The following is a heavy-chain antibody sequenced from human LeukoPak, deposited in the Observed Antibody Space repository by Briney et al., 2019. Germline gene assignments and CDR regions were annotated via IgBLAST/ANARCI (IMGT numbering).Heavy chain of an antibody. CDR1: GFTFSSYA. J-gene: IGHJ3*02. Sequence: GGSLRLSCAASGFTFSSYAMHWVRQAPGKGLEWVAVISYDGSNKYYADSVKGRFTISRDNSKNTLYLQMNSLRAEDTAVYYCARGGYSGNEEGAFDIWGQGTMVTVSS. CDR2: ISYDGSNK. D-gene: IGHD1-26*01. CDR3: ARGGYSGNEEGAFDI. V-gene: IGHV3-30-3*01.